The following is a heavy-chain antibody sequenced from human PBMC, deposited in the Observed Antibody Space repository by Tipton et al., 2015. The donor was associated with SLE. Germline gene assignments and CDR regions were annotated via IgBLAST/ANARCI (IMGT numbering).Heavy chain of an antibody. J-gene: IGHJ4*02. Sequence: SLRLSCAASGFTFSSYWMSWVRQAPGKGLEWVANIKQDGSEKYYVDSVKGRFTISRDNAKNSLYLQMNSLRAEDTAVYYCARDYCSSTSCYWGYWGQGTLVTVSS. CDR3: ARDYCSSTSCYWGY. CDR1: GFTFSSYW. D-gene: IGHD2-2*01. V-gene: IGHV3-7*03. CDR2: IKQDGSEK.